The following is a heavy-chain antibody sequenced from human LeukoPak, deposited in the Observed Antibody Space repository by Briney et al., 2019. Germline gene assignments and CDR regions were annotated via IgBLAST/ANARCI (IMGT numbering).Heavy chain of an antibody. D-gene: IGHD3-10*01. J-gene: IGHJ4*02. CDR3: AKDDNGLGNYSPFYYFDY. CDR2: ISATEHST. CDR1: GFTFSSYA. Sequence: AGGSLRLSCAASGFTFSSYAMSWVRQAPGKGLEWVSSISATEHSTYYADSVMGRFTISRDNAKKTLYLQMNNLRAEDTAVYFCAKDDNGLGNYSPFYYFDYWGQGTLVTVSP. V-gene: IGHV3-23*01.